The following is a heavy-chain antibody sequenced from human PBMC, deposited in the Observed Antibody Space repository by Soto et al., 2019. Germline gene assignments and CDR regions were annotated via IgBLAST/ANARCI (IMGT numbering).Heavy chain of an antibody. V-gene: IGHV1-69*13. CDR3: ARDEELGTIRDYYYGMDV. CDR1: GGTFSSYA. J-gene: IGHJ6*02. CDR2: IIPIFGTA. D-gene: IGHD6-13*01. Sequence: SVKVSCKASGGTFSSYAISWVRQAPGQGLEWMGGIIPIFGTANYAQKFQGRVTITADESTSTAYMELSSLRSEDTAVYYCARDEELGTIRDYYYGMDVWGQGTTGTVSS.